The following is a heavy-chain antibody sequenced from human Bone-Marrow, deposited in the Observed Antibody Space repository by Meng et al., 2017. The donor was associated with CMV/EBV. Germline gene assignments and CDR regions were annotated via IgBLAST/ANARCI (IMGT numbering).Heavy chain of an antibody. CDR1: GFTFSSYS. CDR3: ARDLEIALFAY. J-gene: IGHJ4*02. V-gene: IGHV3-21*01. CDR2: ISSSSSYI. Sequence: GESLKISCAASGFTFSSYSMNWVRQAPGKGLEWVSSISSSSSYIYYADSVKGRFTISRDNAKNSLYLQMNSLRAEDTAVYYCARDLEIALFAYWGQGTLVTGSS. D-gene: IGHD1-1*01.